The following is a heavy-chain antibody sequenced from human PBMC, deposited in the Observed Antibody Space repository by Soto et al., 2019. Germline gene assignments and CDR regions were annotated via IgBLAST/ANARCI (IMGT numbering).Heavy chain of an antibody. CDR2: INPNSGGT. D-gene: IGHD3-9*01. V-gene: IGHV1-2*02. CDR3: ARDIYDIHAFDI. J-gene: IGHJ3*02. Sequence: ASVKVSCKASGHTFTGYYMHWVRQAPGQGLEWMGWINPNSGGTNYAQKFQGRVTMTRDTSISTAYMELSRLRSDDTAVYHCARDIYDIHAFDIWGQGTMVTVSS. CDR1: GHTFTGYY.